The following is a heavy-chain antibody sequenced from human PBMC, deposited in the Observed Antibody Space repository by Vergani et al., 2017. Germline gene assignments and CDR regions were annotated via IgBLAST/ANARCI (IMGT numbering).Heavy chain of an antibody. D-gene: IGHD5-24*01. Sequence: QVQLVQSGAEVKKPGSSVKVSCKASGGTFSSYAISWVRQAPGQGLEWMGGIIPIFGTANYAQKFQGRVTVTADESTSTAYMELGSLRSEDTAVYDCARDMGVEMATIKDYYYYYMDVGGKGTTVTVSS. CDR2: IIPIFGTA. CDR3: ARDMGVEMATIKDYYYYYMDV. J-gene: IGHJ6*03. V-gene: IGHV1-69*01. CDR1: GGTFSSYA.